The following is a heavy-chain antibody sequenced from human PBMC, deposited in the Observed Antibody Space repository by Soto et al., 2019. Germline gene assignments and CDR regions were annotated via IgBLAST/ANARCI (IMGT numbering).Heavy chain of an antibody. CDR2: IKSKTDGGTT. CDR1: GFTFSNAW. CDR3: TALITKIYYDSSRTALDY. V-gene: IGHV3-15*07. Sequence: GGSLRLSCAASGFTFSNAWMNWVPQAPGKGLEWVGRIKSKTDGGTTDYAAPVKGRFTISRDDSKNTLYLQMNSLKTEDTAVYYCTALITKIYYDSSRTALDYWGQGTLVTVSS. D-gene: IGHD3-22*01. J-gene: IGHJ4*02.